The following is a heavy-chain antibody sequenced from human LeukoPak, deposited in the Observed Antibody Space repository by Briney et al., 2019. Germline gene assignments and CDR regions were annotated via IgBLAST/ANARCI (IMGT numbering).Heavy chain of an antibody. D-gene: IGHD6-13*01. J-gene: IGHJ4*02. CDR2: ISAYNGNT. CDR1: GYIFTSYG. V-gene: IGHV1-18*04. Sequence: ASVKVSCKASGYIFTSYGISWVRQAPGQGLEWMGWISAYNGNTNYAQKLQGRVTMTTDASTSTAYMELRSLRSDDTAVYYCARGDRYSSSWYTDYWGQGTLVTVSS. CDR3: ARGDRYSSSWYTDY.